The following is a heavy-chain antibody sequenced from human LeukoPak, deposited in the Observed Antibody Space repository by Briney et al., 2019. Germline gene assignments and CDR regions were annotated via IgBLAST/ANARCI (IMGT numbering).Heavy chain of an antibody. V-gene: IGHV3-48*02. CDR1: GFTFSSYS. D-gene: IGHD2-2*02. Sequence: PGGSLRLSCEASGFTFSSYSMNWVRQAPGKGLEWVSYISASSSTIYYAASVKGRIIISRDNAKNSLYLQMNSLRDEDTAVYYCARWVYCSTSTCHKYLDYWGRGTLVTVSS. CDR2: ISASSSTI. CDR3: ARWVYCSTSTCHKYLDY. J-gene: IGHJ4*02.